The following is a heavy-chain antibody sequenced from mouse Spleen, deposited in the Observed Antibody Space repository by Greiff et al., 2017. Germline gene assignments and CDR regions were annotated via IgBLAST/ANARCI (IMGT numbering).Heavy chain of an antibody. D-gene: IGHD2-2*01. CDR2: IDPENGDT. CDR1: GFNIKDDY. J-gene: IGHJ3*01. CDR3: TTFSYGSWFAY. V-gene: IGHV14-4*01. Sequence: EVQLQQSGAELVRPGASVKLSCTASGFNIKDDYMHWVKQRPEQGLEWIGWIDPENGDTEYASKFQGKATITADTSSNTAYLQLSSLTSEDTAVYYCTTFSYGSWFAYWGQGTLVTVSA.